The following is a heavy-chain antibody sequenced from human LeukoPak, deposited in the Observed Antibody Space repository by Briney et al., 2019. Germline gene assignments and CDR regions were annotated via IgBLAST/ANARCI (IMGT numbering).Heavy chain of an antibody. CDR3: AREITAACMDV. D-gene: IGHD3-16*01. V-gene: IGHV4-59*01. Sequence: PSETLSLTCTVSGGSISSYYWSWIRQPPGKGLEWIGYIYYSGSTNYNPSLKSRVTISVDTSKNQFSLKLSSVTASDTAVYYCAREITAACMDVWGKGTTVTLSS. CDR2: IYYSGST. J-gene: IGHJ6*03. CDR1: GGSISSYY.